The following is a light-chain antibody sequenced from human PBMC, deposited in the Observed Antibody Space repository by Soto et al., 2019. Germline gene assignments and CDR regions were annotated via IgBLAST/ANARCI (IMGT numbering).Light chain of an antibody. V-gene: IGLV2-14*01. CDR1: SSDFGGYNY. CDR3: SSYTSSSTHYV. CDR2: DVS. J-gene: IGLJ1*01. Sequence: SVLTQPASLSGSPGQSITISCPGNSSDFGGYNYVSWYQQHPGKAPKLMIYDVSNRPSGVSNRFSGSKSGNTASLTVSGLQPENEADYYCSSYTSSSTHYVFGTGTKVTVL.